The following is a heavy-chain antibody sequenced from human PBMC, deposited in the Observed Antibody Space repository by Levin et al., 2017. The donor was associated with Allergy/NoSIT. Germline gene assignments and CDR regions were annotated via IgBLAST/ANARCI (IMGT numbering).Heavy chain of an antibody. D-gene: IGHD3-10*01. Sequence: TPGGSLRLSCAASGFTFSSYTMNWVRQAPGKGLEWVSSITYSSSYIYYVDSVKGRFTISRDNAKNSLYLQMNSLRAEDAAVYYCASETTYGSGSWGPFDYWGQGTLVTVSS. CDR3: ASETTYGSGSWGPFDY. J-gene: IGHJ4*02. V-gene: IGHV3-21*01. CDR1: GFTFSSYT. CDR2: ITYSSSYI.